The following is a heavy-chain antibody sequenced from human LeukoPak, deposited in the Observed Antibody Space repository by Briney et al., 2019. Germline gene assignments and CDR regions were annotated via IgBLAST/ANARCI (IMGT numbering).Heavy chain of an antibody. CDR3: ASRSGSYLEVDY. Sequence: GGSLRLSCAASGFTFSSYSMIWVRQAPGKGLEWVSSISTSSSSIYYADSVKGRFTVSRDDAKNSMYLQMNSLRAEDTAVYYCASRSGSYLEVDYWGQGTLVTVSS. CDR2: ISTSSSSI. CDR1: GFTFSSYS. D-gene: IGHD1-26*01. J-gene: IGHJ4*02. V-gene: IGHV3-21*01.